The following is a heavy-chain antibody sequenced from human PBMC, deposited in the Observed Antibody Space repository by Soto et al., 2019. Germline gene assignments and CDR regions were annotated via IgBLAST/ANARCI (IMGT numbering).Heavy chain of an antibody. J-gene: IGHJ6*01. Sequence: QVQLVQSGAELKKPGSSVRVSCQASGGTFSSYSVNWVRQAPGQGLEWMGGLIPIFPTADHAQRFQGRVTITADKSTNTAYMERSSLRSDDTAVYYCASRTSVFGVVAMGGLDVWGQGTTVTVSS. CDR2: LIPIFPTA. V-gene: IGHV1-69*14. D-gene: IGHD3-3*01. CDR3: ASRTSVFGVVAMGGLDV. CDR1: GGTFSSYS.